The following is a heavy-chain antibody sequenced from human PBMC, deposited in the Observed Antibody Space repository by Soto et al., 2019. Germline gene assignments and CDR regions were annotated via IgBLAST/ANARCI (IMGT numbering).Heavy chain of an antibody. D-gene: IGHD2-15*01. CDR2: IYYSGST. CDR3: ARAARYCSGGSCYSFDY. CDR1: GGSISSYY. Sequence: PSETLSLTCTVSGGSISSYYWSWIRQPPGKGLEWIGYIYYSGSTNYNPSLKSRVTISVDTSKNQFSLKLSSVTAADTAVYYCARAARYCSGGSCYSFDYWGQGTLVTVSS. V-gene: IGHV4-59*01. J-gene: IGHJ4*02.